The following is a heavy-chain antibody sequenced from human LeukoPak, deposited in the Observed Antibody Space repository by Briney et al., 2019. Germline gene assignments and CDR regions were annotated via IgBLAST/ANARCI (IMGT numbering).Heavy chain of an antibody. V-gene: IGHV3-30*03. D-gene: IGHD6-13*01. J-gene: IGHJ6*03. CDR1: GFTFSSYG. CDR2: ISYDGSNK. CDR3: TTDHPTSRAAARKDYYYYMDV. Sequence: PGRSLRLSCAASGFTFSSYGMHWVRQAPGKGLEWVAVISYDGSNKYYADSVKGRFTISRDNSKNTLYLQMNSLKTEDTAVYYCTTDHPTSRAAARKDYYYYMDVWGKGTTVTVSS.